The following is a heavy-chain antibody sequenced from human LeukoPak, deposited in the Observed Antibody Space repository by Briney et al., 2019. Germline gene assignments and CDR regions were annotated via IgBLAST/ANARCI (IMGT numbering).Heavy chain of an antibody. D-gene: IGHD2-8*01. CDR2: ISKDGSDK. CDR1: GFTSISYG. Sequence: GGSLRLSCAASGFTSISYGIHWVRQAPGKGLEWVAVISKDGSDKKYADSVKGRFIISRDNSKNTLYLQMNSLRAEDTAVYYCAKEYDGYWGQGTLVTVSS. J-gene: IGHJ4*02. CDR3: AKEYDGY. V-gene: IGHV3-30*18.